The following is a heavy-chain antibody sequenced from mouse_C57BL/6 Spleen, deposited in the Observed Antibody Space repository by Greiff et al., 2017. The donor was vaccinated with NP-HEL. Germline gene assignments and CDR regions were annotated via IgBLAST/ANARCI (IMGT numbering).Heavy chain of an antibody. CDR1: GFTFSSYA. V-gene: IGHV5-9-1*02. J-gene: IGHJ3*01. CDR2: ISSGGDYI. CDR3: TREGIYDGYYWFAY. Sequence: EVQLQESGEGLVKPGGSLKLSCAASGFTFSSYAMSWVRQTPEKRLEWVAYISSGGDYIYYADTVKGRFTISRDNARNTLYLQMSSLKSEDTAMYYCTREGIYDGYYWFAYWGQGTLVTVSA. D-gene: IGHD2-3*01.